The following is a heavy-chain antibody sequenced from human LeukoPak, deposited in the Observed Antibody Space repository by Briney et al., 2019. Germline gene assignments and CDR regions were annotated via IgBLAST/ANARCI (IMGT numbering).Heavy chain of an antibody. D-gene: IGHD3-22*01. CDR3: AKLVLDYYDSSGYYSQAEYFQH. Sequence: GGSLRLSCAASGFTFSSYSMNWVRQAPGKGLEWVSAISGSGGSTYYADSVKGRFTISRDNSKNTLYLQMNSLRAEDTAVYYCAKLVLDYYDSSGYYSQAEYFQHWGQGTLVTVSS. CDR1: GFTFSSYS. V-gene: IGHV3-23*01. J-gene: IGHJ1*01. CDR2: ISGSGGST.